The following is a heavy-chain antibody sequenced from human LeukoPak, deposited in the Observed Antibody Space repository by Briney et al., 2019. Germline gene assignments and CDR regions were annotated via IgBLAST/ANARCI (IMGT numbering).Heavy chain of an antibody. D-gene: IGHD6-13*01. J-gene: IGHJ4*02. CDR1: GYXFTSYG. CDR2: INPSGGST. V-gene: IGHV1-46*01. Sequence: ASVKVSCKASGYXFTSYGISWVRQAPGQGLEWMGIINPSGGSTSYAQKFQGRVTMTRDTSTSTVYMELSSLRSEDTAVYYCVIVAAGRYYFDYWGQGTLVTVSS. CDR3: VIVAAGRYYFDY.